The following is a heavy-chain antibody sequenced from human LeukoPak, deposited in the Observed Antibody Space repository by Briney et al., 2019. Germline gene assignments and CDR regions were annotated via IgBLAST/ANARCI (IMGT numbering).Heavy chain of an antibody. J-gene: IGHJ4*02. Sequence: PGGSLRLSCAASGFTFSSYAMSWVRQAPGKGLKWVSTINDNGAAPYYADSVKGRFTISRDNSYNTVSLQMNSLRAEDTAVYYCASGYCSGGSCYYYFDYWGQGTLVTVSS. V-gene: IGHV3-23*01. CDR2: INDNGAAP. D-gene: IGHD2-15*01. CDR3: ASGYCSGGSCYYYFDY. CDR1: GFTFSSYA.